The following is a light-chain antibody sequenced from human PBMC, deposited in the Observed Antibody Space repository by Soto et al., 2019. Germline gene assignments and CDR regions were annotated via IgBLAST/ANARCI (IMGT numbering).Light chain of an antibody. CDR2: GAS. V-gene: IGKV3-20*01. Sequence: EIVLTQSPGTLSLSPGERATLSCRASQSISSNYLAWYQQKPGQAPRLLIYGASSRATGIPDRFSGSGSGTDVTLTISRLEPEDSAIYDCQQYGSWTFGQGTKVEIK. CDR3: QQYGSWT. J-gene: IGKJ1*01. CDR1: QSISSNY.